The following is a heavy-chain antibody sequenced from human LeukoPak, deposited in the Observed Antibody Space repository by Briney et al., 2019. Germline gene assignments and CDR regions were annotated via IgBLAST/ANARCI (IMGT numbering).Heavy chain of an antibody. J-gene: IGHJ6*02. V-gene: IGHV1-69*13. CDR1: GGTFSSYA. CDR3: ARDYYDSSGSPPLDYYYYGMDV. D-gene: IGHD3-22*01. Sequence: ASVKVSCKASGGTFSSYAISWVRQAPGQGLEWMGGIIPIFGTANYAQKFQGRVTITADESTSTAYMELSSLRSEDTAVYYCARDYYDSSGSPPLDYYYYGMDVWGQGTTVTVSS. CDR2: IIPIFGTA.